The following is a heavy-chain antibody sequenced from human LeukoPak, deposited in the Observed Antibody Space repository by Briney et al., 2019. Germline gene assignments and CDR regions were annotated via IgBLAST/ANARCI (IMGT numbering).Heavy chain of an antibody. CDR3: ARDRRAVAGIFDY. Sequence: SETLSLTCTVSGGSISSSSYYWGWIRQPPGKGLEWIGSIYYSGSTYYNPSLKSRVTISVDTSKNQFSLKLSSVTAADTAVYYCARDRRAVAGIFDYWGQGTLVTVSS. D-gene: IGHD6-19*01. CDR1: GGSISSSSYY. V-gene: IGHV4-39*07. J-gene: IGHJ4*02. CDR2: IYYSGST.